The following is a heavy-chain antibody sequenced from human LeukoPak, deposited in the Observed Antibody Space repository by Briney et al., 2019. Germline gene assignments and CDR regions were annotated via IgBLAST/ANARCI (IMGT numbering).Heavy chain of an antibody. CDR2: ISYDGSNK. CDR3: AKVGQWLEVDY. V-gene: IGHV3-30*18. Sequence: PGGSLRLSCAASGFTFSSYGMHWVRQAPGKGLEWVAVISYDGSNKYYADSVKGRFTISRDNSKNTLYLQMNSLRAEDTAVYYCAKVGQWLEVDYWGQGTLVTVSS. CDR1: GFTFSSYG. D-gene: IGHD6-19*01. J-gene: IGHJ4*02.